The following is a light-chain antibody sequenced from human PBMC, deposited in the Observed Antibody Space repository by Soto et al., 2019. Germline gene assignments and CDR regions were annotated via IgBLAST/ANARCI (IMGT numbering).Light chain of an antibody. CDR3: QQAYITPYS. V-gene: IGKV1-39*01. J-gene: IGKJ2*03. CDR2: AAS. Sequence: DIQVPQSPASLSASVGDRVTITCRTSQGINTYLNWYQQKSGEAPRLLIAASDLESGVPSRFSGSGSGTDFTLTISGLRPEDFATYYCQQAYITPYSFGQGTKLEI. CDR1: QGINTY.